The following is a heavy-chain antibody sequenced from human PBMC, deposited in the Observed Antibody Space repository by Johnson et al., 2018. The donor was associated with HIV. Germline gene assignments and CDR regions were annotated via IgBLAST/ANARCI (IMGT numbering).Heavy chain of an antibody. J-gene: IGHJ3*02. D-gene: IGHD2-2*01. V-gene: IGHV3-15*01. Sequence: VQLLESGGGLVKPGGSLRLSCVASGFTFSNAWMSWVRQAPGKGLEWVGRIKSKTDGGTTDYAAPVKGRFTISRDDSKNTLYLQMSSLKTEDTAVYYCATDPAAHSLSAFDIWGQGTMVTVSS. CDR1: GFTFSNAW. CDR2: IKSKTDGGTT. CDR3: ATDPAAHSLSAFDI.